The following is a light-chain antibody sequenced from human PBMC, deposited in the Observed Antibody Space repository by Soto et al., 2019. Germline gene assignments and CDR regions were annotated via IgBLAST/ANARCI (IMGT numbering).Light chain of an antibody. V-gene: IGLV2-14*03. Sequence: SALTQPASVSGSPGQSITISCTGTSSDVGAYDFVSWYQQHPDKAPKLMIYEVSNRPSGVSHRFSGSKSVNTATLTISGLQAEDEADYYCSSYTTSSTRVFGTGTKVTVL. CDR1: SSDVGAYDF. J-gene: IGLJ1*01. CDR3: SSYTTSSTRV. CDR2: EVS.